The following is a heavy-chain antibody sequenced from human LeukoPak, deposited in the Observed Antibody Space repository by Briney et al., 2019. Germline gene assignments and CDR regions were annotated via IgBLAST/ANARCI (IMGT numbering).Heavy chain of an antibody. CDR1: GGSISSGGYS. D-gene: IGHD3-10*01. Sequence: SETLSLTCAVSGGSISSGGYSWSWIRQPPGKGLEWIGYIYHSGSTYYNPPLKSRVTISVDRSKNQFSLKLSSVTAADTAVYYCARSQPYYGSGVPYYFDYWGQGTLVTVSS. J-gene: IGHJ4*02. CDR3: ARSQPYYGSGVPYYFDY. CDR2: IYHSGST. V-gene: IGHV4-30-2*01.